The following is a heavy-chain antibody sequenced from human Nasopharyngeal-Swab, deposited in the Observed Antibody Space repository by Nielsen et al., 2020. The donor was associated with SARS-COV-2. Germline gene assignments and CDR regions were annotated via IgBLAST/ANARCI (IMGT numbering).Heavy chain of an antibody. CDR2: ISYDGSNK. D-gene: IGHD6-19*01. J-gene: IGHJ5*02. Sequence: WIRQPPGKGLEWVAVISYDGSNKYYADSVKGRFTISRDNSKNTLYLQMNSLRAEDTAVYYCASGGGEIAVAAIMVAWGQGTLVTVSS. V-gene: IGHV3-30-3*01. CDR3: ASGGGEIAVAAIMVA.